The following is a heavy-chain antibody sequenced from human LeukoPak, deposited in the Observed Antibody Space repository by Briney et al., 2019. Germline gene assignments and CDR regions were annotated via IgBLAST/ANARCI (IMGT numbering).Heavy chain of an antibody. CDR2: FFYSGST. J-gene: IGHJ6*02. V-gene: IGHV4-59*08. Sequence: PSETLSLTCTVSGASINKYYWNWVRQPPGKGLEWIGYFFYSGSTRYNPSLKSRVTISGDMSNTQFSLRLTSLTAADTAVYYCARNAGTKDYYYGMDVWGQGTTVIVSS. CDR1: GASINKYY. D-gene: IGHD2-2*01. CDR3: ARNAGTKDYYYGMDV.